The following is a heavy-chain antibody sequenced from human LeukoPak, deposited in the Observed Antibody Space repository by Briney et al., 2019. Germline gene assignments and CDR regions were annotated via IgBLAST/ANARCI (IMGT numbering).Heavy chain of an antibody. CDR3: ARDNSVGDIAWWFDP. CDR2: INPNSGGT. Sequence: ASVKVSCKASGYTFTGYYMHWVRQAPGQGLEWMGWINPNSGGTNYAQKFQGRVTMTRDMSTTTDYMELSSLRSEDTAVYYCARDNSVGDIAWWFDPWGQGTRVTVSS. V-gene: IGHV1-2*02. J-gene: IGHJ5*02. CDR1: GYTFTGYY. D-gene: IGHD3-16*02.